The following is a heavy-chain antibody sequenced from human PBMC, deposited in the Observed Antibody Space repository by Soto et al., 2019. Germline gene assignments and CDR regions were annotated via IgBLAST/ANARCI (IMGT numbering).Heavy chain of an antibody. CDR2: ISSSSSYT. CDR1: GFTFSDYY. V-gene: IGHV3-11*06. D-gene: IGHD6-6*01. Sequence: GGSLRLSCAASGFTFSDYYMSWIRQAPGKGLEWVSYISSSSSYTNYADSVKGRFTISRDNAKNSLYLQMNSLRAEDTAVYYCASFVAAHNWFDPWGQGTLVTVSS. CDR3: ASFVAAHNWFDP. J-gene: IGHJ5*02.